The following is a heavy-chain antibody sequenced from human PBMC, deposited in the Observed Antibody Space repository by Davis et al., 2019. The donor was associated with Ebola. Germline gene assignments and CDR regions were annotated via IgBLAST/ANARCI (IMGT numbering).Heavy chain of an antibody. CDR1: GASINSYY. CDR3: ARDRFSNPGWFDP. D-gene: IGHD4-11*01. V-gene: IGHV4-59*01. J-gene: IGHJ5*02. CDR2: IYFSGST. Sequence: PSETLSLTCRVSGASINSYYWSWIRQSPGKGLEWIGYIYFSGSTDSNASLKSRVSMSLDSVKNEVSLKLTSVTAADTAVYFCARDRFSNPGWFDPWGPGIMVIVSS.